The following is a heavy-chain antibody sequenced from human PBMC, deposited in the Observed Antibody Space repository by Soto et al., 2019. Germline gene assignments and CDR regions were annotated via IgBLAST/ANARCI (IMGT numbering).Heavy chain of an antibody. CDR2: VFSTGQK. J-gene: IGHJ6*02. CDR3: AGMYSWTYATNHYYARDV. D-gene: IGHD1-7*01. CDR1: GFSLSNPKMG. Sequence: QVTLEESGPVLVKPTETLTLTCAVSGFSLSNPKMGVSWVRQSPGKALEWLAHVFSTGQKSYITSLETRLTISKDTSKSQVILTMTNMEAVDTATYDGAGMYSWTYATNHYYARDVWGQGTMVTVSS. V-gene: IGHV2-26*01.